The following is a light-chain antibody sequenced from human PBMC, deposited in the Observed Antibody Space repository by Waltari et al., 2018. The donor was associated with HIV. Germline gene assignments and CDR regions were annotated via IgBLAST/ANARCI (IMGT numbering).Light chain of an antibody. J-gene: IGKJ4*01. CDR1: QTLTSTS. Sequence: EIVLTQSPATLYLSPGDRATLSCKASQTLTSTSLAWYQQRPGQAPRLLIYGASSRVTGIPDRFSGSGSGTDFSLNITRLQPEDFAMYYCQQYGRSPTAFGGGTKVQMK. CDR2: GAS. CDR3: QQYGRSPTA. V-gene: IGKV3-20*01.